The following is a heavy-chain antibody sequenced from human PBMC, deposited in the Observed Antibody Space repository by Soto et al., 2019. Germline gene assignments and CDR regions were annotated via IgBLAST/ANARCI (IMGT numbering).Heavy chain of an antibody. CDR2: ISAYSGNT. Sequence: QVQLVQSGAEVKKPGASVKVSCKASGYTFTSSGISWVRQAPGPGLAWMGWISAYSGNTNYAQTLQGRVTMTTDTSTSTAYMELRSLRSDDTAVYYCAKTQNPLRADAFDIWGQGTMVTVSS. CDR3: AKTQNPLRADAFDI. CDR1: GYTFTSSG. J-gene: IGHJ3*02. V-gene: IGHV1-18*01. D-gene: IGHD4-17*01.